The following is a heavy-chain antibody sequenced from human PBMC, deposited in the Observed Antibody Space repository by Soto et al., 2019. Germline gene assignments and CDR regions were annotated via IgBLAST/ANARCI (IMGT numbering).Heavy chain of an antibody. CDR2: IYPSDSDT. J-gene: IGHJ4*02. CDR1: GYNLAGYW. V-gene: IGHV5-51*01. D-gene: IGHD3-3*01. CDR3: ARGGVSTRTFDY. Sequence: PGESLKISCKGSGYNLAGYWIAWVRQMPGKGLVLMGIIYPSDSDTRYRPSFQGQVTISADKSISSAYLQWSSLRASDTAMYYCARGGVSTRTFDYWGQGTPVTVYS.